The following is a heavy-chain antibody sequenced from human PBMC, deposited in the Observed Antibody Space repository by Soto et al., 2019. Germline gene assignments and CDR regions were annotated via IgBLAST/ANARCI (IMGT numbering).Heavy chain of an antibody. CDR1: GGSLSGYS. CDR2: INHRGSS. J-gene: IGHJ6*02. Sequence: SETLSLTCAVNGGSLSGYSWSWIRQSPGKGLEWIGEINHRGSSDYNPSLKSRVTISIDASKNHVTLELTSVTAADTAVYYCARSDNRNSLYGVDVWGQGTAVTVSS. V-gene: IGHV4-34*01. CDR3: ARSDNRNSLYGVDV. D-gene: IGHD1-7*01.